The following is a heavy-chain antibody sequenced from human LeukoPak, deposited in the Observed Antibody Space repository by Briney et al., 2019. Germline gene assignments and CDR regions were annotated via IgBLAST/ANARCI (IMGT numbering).Heavy chain of an antibody. CDR2: ISANGGTT. D-gene: IGHD3-22*01. Sequence: GGSLRLTCTASGFTFSSYAMSWVRQPPGKGLEWVSDISANGGTTSYAASEKGLLTISRDNPRNTMYMEMNSLRAEDTAVYYCSVMHRYYDGSGYWVQWGQGTLVTVSS. CDR3: SVMHRYYDGSGYWVQ. CDR1: GFTFSSYA. V-gene: IGHV3-23*01. J-gene: IGHJ4*02.